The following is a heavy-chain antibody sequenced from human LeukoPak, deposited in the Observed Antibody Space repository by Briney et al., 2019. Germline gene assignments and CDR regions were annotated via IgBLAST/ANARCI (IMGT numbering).Heavy chain of an antibody. CDR3: VSSRDWYDY. CDR2: ITPSGGTT. V-gene: IGHV3-23*01. CDR1: GFTFSNFA. J-gene: IGHJ4*02. Sequence: PGGSLRLSCAASGFTFSNFAMNWVRQAPGKGLEWVSGITPSGGTTFYADSVKGRFTISRDNAQNTVYLQMNSLRGEDTAVYYCVSSRDWYDYWGQGTLVTVSS. D-gene: IGHD6-19*01.